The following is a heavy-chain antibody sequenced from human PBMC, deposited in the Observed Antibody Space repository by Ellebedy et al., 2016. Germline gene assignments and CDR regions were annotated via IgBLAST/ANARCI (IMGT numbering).Heavy chain of an antibody. CDR2: VYYSGSA. CDR1: GGSVGGHY. V-gene: IGHV4-59*02. J-gene: IGHJ3*02. Sequence: SETLSLTXPVPGGSVGGHYWSWVRQPPGKGLEWIGYVYYSGSANYNPSLKSRVTISIDTSKNQFSLNLSSATAADTAVYYCARYQAVDAFDIWGQGTLGIVSS. CDR3: ARYQAVDAFDI.